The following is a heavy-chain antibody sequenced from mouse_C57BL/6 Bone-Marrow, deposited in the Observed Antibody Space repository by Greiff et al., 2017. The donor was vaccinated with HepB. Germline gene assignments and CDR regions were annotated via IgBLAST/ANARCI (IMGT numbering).Heavy chain of an antibody. D-gene: IGHD3-1*01. J-gene: IGHJ1*03. CDR2: IHPNSGSN. Sequence: QVQLKQPGAELVKPGASVKLSCKASGYTFTSYWMHWVKQRPGQGLEWIGMIHPNSGSNNYNEKFKSKATLTVDKSSSTAYMQLSSLTSEDSAVYYCARKALWYFDVWGTGTTVTVSS. CDR3: ARKALWYFDV. V-gene: IGHV1-64*01. CDR1: GYTFTSYW.